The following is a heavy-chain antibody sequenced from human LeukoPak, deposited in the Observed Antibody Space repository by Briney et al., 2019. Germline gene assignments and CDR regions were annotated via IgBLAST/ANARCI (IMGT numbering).Heavy chain of an antibody. D-gene: IGHD5-24*01. J-gene: IGHJ4*02. V-gene: IGHV4-38-2*02. Sequence: SETLSLTCTVSGYSISSGYYWGWIRQPPGKGLEWIGSIYHSGSTYYNPSLKSRVTISVDTSKNQFSLKLSSVTAADTAVYYCARGTRWLQFMGYFDYWGQGTLVTVSS. CDR1: GYSISSGYY. CDR2: IYHSGST. CDR3: ARGTRWLQFMGYFDY.